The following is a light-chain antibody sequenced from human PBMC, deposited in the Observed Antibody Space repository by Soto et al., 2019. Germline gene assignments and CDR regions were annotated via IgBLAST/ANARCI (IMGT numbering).Light chain of an antibody. J-gene: IGLJ2*01. V-gene: IGLV2-8*01. CDR1: SSDVGGYNY. CDR3: TYYAGSNNLL. CDR2: EVS. Sequence: QSVLTQPPSASGSPGQSVTISCSGTSSDVGGYNYVSWYQQHPGKAPKLIIYEVSRRPSGVPHRFSGSKSGNTASLTVSGLQAEDEADYYCTYYAGSNNLLFGGGTKVTVL.